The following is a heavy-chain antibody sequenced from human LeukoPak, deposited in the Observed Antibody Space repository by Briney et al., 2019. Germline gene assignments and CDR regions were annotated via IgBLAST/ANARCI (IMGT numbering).Heavy chain of an antibody. CDR3: ANSIVGATKYFDY. V-gene: IGHV1-69*04. J-gene: IGHJ4*02. D-gene: IGHD1-26*01. CDR1: GGTFSSYA. CDR2: IIPILGIA. Sequence: SVKVSCKASGGTFSSYAISWVRQAPGQGLEWMGRIIPILGIANYAQKFQGRVTITADKSTSTAYMELSSLRSEDTAVYYCANSIVGATKYFDYWGQGTLVTVSS.